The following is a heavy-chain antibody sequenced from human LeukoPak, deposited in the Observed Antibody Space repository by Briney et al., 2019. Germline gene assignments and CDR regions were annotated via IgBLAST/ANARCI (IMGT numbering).Heavy chain of an antibody. V-gene: IGHV3-21*03. CDR1: GFTFSSYA. J-gene: IGHJ4*02. CDR2: I. D-gene: IGHD2-2*01. Sequence: GGSLRLSCAASGFTFSSYAMNWVRQAPGKGLEWVSSIYYADSVKVRFTISRDNAKNSLYLQMNSLRAEDTAVYYCARDFGGYCSSSNCYLGWLDYWGQGTLVTVSS. CDR3: ARDFGGYCSSSNCYLGWLDY.